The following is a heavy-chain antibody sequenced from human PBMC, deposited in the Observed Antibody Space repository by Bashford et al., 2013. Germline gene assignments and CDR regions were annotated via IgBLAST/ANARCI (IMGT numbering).Heavy chain of an antibody. CDR2: IYYSGST. CDR3: AKDLGPIDY. J-gene: IGHJ4*02. Sequence: SSETPALTCTVSGGSISSRSYYWGWIRQPPGKGLEWIGSIYYSGSTYYNPSLKSRVTISVDTSKNQFSLKLSSVTAADTAVYYCAKDLGPIDYWGQGTLVTVSS. CDR1: GGSISSRSYY. D-gene: IGHD3-16*01. V-gene: IGHV4-39*07.